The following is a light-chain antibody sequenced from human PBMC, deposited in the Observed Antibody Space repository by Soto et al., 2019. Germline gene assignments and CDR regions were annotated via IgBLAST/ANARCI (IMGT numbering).Light chain of an antibody. CDR3: QQSHSTPRT. J-gene: IGKJ2*02. CDR2: AAS. V-gene: IGKV1-39*01. Sequence: DIQMTQFPSSLSASVGSRVAISCLASQNIDSDLNWFQQKPGKAPKLLMYAASNLLSGVQSRFSGSGSGTEFTLTITSLQPEDFATYYWQQSHSTPRTVGQGTKLDI. CDR1: QNIDSD.